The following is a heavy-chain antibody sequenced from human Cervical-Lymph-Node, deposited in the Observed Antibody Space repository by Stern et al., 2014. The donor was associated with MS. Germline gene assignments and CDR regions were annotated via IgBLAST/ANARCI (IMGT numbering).Heavy chain of an antibody. Sequence: QLQLQESGPGLVKPSQTLSLTCTVSGGSISSGNYYWSWIRQPAGEGLEWIGRIYSSGSTQYNPPLKSRVTLSADTSTNPFSLRLSSVTAADTAVYYCARGNYDVLTDNGGHGFDIWGQGTMVTVSS. J-gene: IGHJ3*02. CDR2: IYSSGST. V-gene: IGHV4-61*02. CDR1: GGSISSGNYY. D-gene: IGHD3-9*01. CDR3: ARGNYDVLTDNGGHGFDI.